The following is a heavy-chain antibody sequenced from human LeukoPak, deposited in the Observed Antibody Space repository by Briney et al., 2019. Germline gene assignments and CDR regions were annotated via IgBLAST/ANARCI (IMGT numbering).Heavy chain of an antibody. CDR3: ASAVDNWNYAFDP. CDR1: GGSISSYY. Sequence: TTSETLSLTCTVSGGSISSYYWSWIRQPPGKGLEWIGYIYYSGSTNYNPSLKSRVTISVDTSKNQFSLKLSSVTAADTAVYYCASAVDNWNYAFDPWGQGTLVTVSS. J-gene: IGHJ5*02. V-gene: IGHV4-59*01. CDR2: IYYSGST. D-gene: IGHD1-7*01.